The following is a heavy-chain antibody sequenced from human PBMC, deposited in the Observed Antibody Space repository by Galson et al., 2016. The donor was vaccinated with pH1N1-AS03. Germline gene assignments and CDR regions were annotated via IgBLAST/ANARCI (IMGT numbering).Heavy chain of an antibody. CDR3: ARSVDYYDSSGYYWGQQYYFEY. V-gene: IGHV3-11*03. D-gene: IGHD3-22*01. Sequence: SLRLSCAASGFTFSDYYMSWIRQAPGQGLEWISFISITSTYANYADSVKGRFTISRDNAKNSLLLQMNSLRAEDTAVYYCARSVDYYDSSGYYWGQQYYFEYWGRGTLVTVSS. CDR1: GFTFSDYY. CDR2: ISITSTYA. J-gene: IGHJ4*02.